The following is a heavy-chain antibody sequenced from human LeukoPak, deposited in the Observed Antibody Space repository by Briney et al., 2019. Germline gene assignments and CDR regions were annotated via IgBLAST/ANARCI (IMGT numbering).Heavy chain of an antibody. CDR1: GYTLTESS. J-gene: IGHJ5*02. CDR3: ASKYCSSTSWKDMGPWCNWFDP. Sequence: ASVKVSCKVSGYTLTESSMHWVRQAPGKGLEWMGGFDPEDGETIYAQKFQGRVTMTEDTPTDTAYMELSSLRSEDTAVYYCASKYCSSTSWKDMGPWCNWFDPWGQGTLVTVSS. D-gene: IGHD2-2*01. CDR2: FDPEDGET. V-gene: IGHV1-24*01.